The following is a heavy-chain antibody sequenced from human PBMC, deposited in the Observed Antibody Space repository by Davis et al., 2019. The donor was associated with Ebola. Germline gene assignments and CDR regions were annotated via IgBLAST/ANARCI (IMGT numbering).Heavy chain of an antibody. CDR2: ISVYNGNT. V-gene: IGHV1-18*04. D-gene: IGHD6-13*01. CDR1: GYTFSSYG. J-gene: IGHJ2*01. CDR3: ARFRVDSSWGLYWYFDL. Sequence: AASVKVSCKASGYTFSSYGISWVRQAPGQGPEWMGWISVYNGNTKYAQNFQGRVTMTTDTSTSTAYMELRSLRSDDTAVYYCARFRVDSSWGLYWYFDLWGRGTLVTVSS.